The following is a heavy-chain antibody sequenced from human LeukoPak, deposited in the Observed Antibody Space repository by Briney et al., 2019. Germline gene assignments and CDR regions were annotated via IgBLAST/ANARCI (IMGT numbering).Heavy chain of an antibody. J-gene: IGHJ4*02. V-gene: IGHV3-23*01. CDR3: AKNVVVKRYIDF. D-gene: IGHD2-15*01. CDR2: ISGGGRTT. Sequence: GGSLTLSCAASGFTFSNHAMRWARQAPGKGLQWVAVISGGGRTTEYEDFVKGRFTISRDNSKNTLSLQMNSLTVEDTAIYFCAKNVVVKRYIDFWGQGTLVTVSS. CDR1: GFTFSNHA.